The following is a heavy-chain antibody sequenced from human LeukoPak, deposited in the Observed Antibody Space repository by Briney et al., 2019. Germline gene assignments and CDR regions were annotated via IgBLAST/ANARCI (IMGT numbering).Heavy chain of an antibody. V-gene: IGHV4-34*01. D-gene: IGHD4-11*01. Sequence: ETLSLTCAVHGGSFSAYYWSWIRQPPGKGLEWIGEINHSGSTNYNPSLKSRVTISVDPSKNQFSLKLSSVTAADTALYYCARPMTTITNDAFDLWGQGTMVTVSS. J-gene: IGHJ3*01. CDR2: INHSGST. CDR1: GGSFSAYY. CDR3: ARPMTTITNDAFDL.